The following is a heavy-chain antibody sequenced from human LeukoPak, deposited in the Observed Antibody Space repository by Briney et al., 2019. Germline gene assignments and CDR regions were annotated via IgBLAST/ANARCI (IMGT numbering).Heavy chain of an antibody. V-gene: IGHV1-2*02. D-gene: IGHD3-10*01. Sequence: GASVKVSCKASGYTFTGYYMHWVRQAPGQGLEWMGWINPNSDGTNYAQKFQGRVTMTRDTFISTVYMDLSRLRSDDTAVYYCARELWFGEFYFDYWGQGTLVTVSS. J-gene: IGHJ4*02. CDR1: GYTFTGYY. CDR2: INPNSDGT. CDR3: ARELWFGEFYFDY.